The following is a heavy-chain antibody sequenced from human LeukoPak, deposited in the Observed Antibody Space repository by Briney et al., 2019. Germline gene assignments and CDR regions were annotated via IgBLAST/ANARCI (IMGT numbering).Heavy chain of an antibody. V-gene: IGHV1-18*01. CDR2: ISAYNGNT. CDR1: GYTFTSYG. Sequence: ASVKVSCKASGYTFTSYGISWVRQAPGQGLEWMGWISAYNGNTNYAQKLQGRATMTTDTSTSTVYMELRSLRSDDTAVYYCARDRPYSSGSFDYWGQGTLVTVSS. CDR3: ARDRPYSSGSFDY. D-gene: IGHD6-19*01. J-gene: IGHJ4*02.